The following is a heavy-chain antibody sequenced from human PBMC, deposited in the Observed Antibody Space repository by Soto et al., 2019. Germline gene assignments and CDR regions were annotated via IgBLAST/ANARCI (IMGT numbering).Heavy chain of an antibody. CDR1: GGSFRGYY. CDR3: ARASGGEDNWFDP. Sequence: SETLSLNCAGYGGSFRGYYWSWIRQPPGKGLEWIGDINHSGSTNYNPSLKSRVTISVDTSKNQFSLKLSSVTAADTAVYYCARASGGEDNWFDPWGQGTLVTVSS. CDR2: INHSGST. J-gene: IGHJ5*02. V-gene: IGHV4-34*01. D-gene: IGHD3-10*01.